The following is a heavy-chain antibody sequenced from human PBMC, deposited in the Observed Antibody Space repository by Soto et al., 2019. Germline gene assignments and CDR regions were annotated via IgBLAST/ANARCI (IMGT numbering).Heavy chain of an antibody. J-gene: IGHJ3*01. D-gene: IGHD1-1*01. CDR2: LYDVDGS. Sequence: GGSLRLSCAAFGLTISGKKYVAWVRQAPGKGLEWVSALYDVDGSFYADSVKGRFTTSSDSSKTTVYLQMNDLRPDDTAVYYCATWHEREHAYDVWGQGTTVT. V-gene: IGHV3-53*01. CDR3: ATWHEREHAYDV. CDR1: GLTISGKKY.